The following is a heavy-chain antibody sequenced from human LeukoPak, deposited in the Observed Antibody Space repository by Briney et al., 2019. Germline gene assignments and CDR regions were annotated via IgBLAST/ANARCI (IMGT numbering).Heavy chain of an antibody. CDR2: ISSNGYNT. CDR3: ARVAVAGHHFDY. CDR1: GFTFSNYA. V-gene: IGHV3-64*01. Sequence: GGSLRLSCAASGFTFSNYAMDWVPPAPGKGLEYVSAISSNGYNTYYAISVRGRFTISRDNSNNTLYLQMGSLRAEDMAVYYCARVAVAGHHFDYWGQGTLVTVSS. J-gene: IGHJ4*02. D-gene: IGHD6-19*01.